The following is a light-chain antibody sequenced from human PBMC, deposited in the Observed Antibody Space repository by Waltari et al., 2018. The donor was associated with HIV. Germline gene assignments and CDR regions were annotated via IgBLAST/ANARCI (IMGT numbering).Light chain of an antibody. J-gene: IGKJ2*03. CDR1: NSISSW. V-gene: IGKV1-5*03. CDR2: KAS. CDR3: QQYKSYPYS. Sequence: DIQMTQSPSTLSASVGDRVTITCRSSNSISSWLAWYKQKPGKAPKLLIYKASSLESGVPSRFSCSGSGTEFTLTISSLQPDDFETYYCQQYKSYPYSFGQGTKLEIK.